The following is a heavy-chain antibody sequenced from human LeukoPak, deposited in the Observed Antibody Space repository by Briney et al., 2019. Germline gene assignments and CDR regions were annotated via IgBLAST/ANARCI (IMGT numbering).Heavy chain of an antibody. V-gene: IGHV4-31*11. CDR1: GGSINRNSFS. Sequence: PSQTLSFTCAVSGGSINRNSFSWNWIRQPPGKGLEWIGYIYYSGSTYYNPSLKSRVTISVDTSKNQFSLKLSSVTAADTAVYYCARQTYYYDSSAPPGAFDIWGQGTMVTVSS. J-gene: IGHJ3*02. CDR3: ARQTYYYDSSAPPGAFDI. CDR2: IYYSGST. D-gene: IGHD3-22*01.